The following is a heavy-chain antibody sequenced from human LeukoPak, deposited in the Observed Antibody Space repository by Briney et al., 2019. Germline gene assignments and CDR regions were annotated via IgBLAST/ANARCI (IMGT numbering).Heavy chain of an antibody. CDR3: TTVHSYYYDSSGYPYFDY. Sequence: PGGSLRLSCAASGFTFDDYAMHWVRQAPGKGLEWVGRIKSKTDGGTTDYAAPVKGRFTISRDDSKNTLYLQMNSLKTEDTAVYYCTTVHSYYYDSSGYPYFDYWGQGTLVTVSS. CDR2: IKSKTDGGTT. V-gene: IGHV3-15*01. CDR1: GFTFDDYA. J-gene: IGHJ4*02. D-gene: IGHD3-22*01.